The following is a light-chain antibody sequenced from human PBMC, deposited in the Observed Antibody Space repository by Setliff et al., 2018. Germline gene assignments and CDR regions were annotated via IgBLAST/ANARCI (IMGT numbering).Light chain of an antibody. CDR1: SSDVGGYNY. Sequence: QSALTQPAPVSGSPGQSITISCTGTSSDVGGYNYVSWYQQHPGKAPKLMIYEVSNRPSGVSNRFSGSKSGNTASLTISGLQAEDEADYYCSSYTSSRTDLFGTGTKGTVL. CDR2: EVS. J-gene: IGLJ1*01. V-gene: IGLV2-14*01. CDR3: SSYTSSRTDL.